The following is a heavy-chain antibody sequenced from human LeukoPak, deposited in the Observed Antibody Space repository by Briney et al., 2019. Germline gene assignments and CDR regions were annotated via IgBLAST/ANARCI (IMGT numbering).Heavy chain of an antibody. CDR3: ARGNFIAAAGTSFDY. Sequence: EGSLRLSCAASGFTFSSYSMNWVRQAPGKGLEWVSSISSSSSYIYYADSVKGRFTISRDNAKNSLYLQMNSLRAEDTAVYYCARGNFIAAAGTSFDYWGQGTLVTVSS. V-gene: IGHV3-21*01. CDR2: ISSSSSYI. CDR1: GFTFSSYS. D-gene: IGHD6-13*01. J-gene: IGHJ4*02.